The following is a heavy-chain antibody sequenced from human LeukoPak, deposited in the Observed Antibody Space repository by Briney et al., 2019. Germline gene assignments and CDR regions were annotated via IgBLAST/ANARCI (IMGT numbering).Heavy chain of an antibody. J-gene: IGHJ4*02. V-gene: IGHV4-39*07. CDR1: GGSISYSGYY. Sequence: ETLSLTCTFSGGSISYSGYYWGWIRQPPGKGLEWIGSIDYSGSTNYNPSLKSRVTISVDTSKNQFSLKLSSVTAADTAVYYCARSYGKVDYWGQGTLVTVSS. CDR2: IDYSGST. D-gene: IGHD5-18*01. CDR3: ARSYGKVDY.